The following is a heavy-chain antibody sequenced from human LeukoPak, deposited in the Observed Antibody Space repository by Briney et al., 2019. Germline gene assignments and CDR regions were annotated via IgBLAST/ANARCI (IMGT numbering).Heavy chain of an antibody. Sequence: PSETLSLTCTVSGGSISSSSYYWGWIRQPPGKGLEWIGSIYYSGNTYYKSSLKSRVTIAVDTSKNQFSLKLNSVTAADTAVYYCAAVGSTGLGKYYFDYWGQGILVTVSS. V-gene: IGHV4-39*07. CDR1: GGSISSSSYY. D-gene: IGHD3-10*01. CDR2: IYYSGNT. J-gene: IGHJ4*02. CDR3: AAVGSTGLGKYYFDY.